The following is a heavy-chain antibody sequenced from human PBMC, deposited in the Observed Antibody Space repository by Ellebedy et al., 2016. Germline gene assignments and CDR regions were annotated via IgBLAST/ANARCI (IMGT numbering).Heavy chain of an antibody. V-gene: IGHV3-21*01. J-gene: IGHJ6*02. D-gene: IGHD6-19*01. CDR2: LSRTASYV. Sequence: GESLKISCAASGFSFSSYAMSWVRQAPGKGLEWVSSLSRTASYVYYAESVKGRFTISRDNSKNSLYLQMNSLRTEDTAVYYCASRAVAVTGTDPPRDYYYGMDVWGQGTMVTVSS. CDR3: ASRAVAVTGTDPPRDYYYGMDV. CDR1: GFSFSSYA.